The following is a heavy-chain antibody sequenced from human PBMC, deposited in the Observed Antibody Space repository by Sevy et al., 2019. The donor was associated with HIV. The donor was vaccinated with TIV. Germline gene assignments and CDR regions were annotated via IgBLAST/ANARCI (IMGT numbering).Heavy chain of an antibody. CDR2: ISGSGGST. V-gene: IGHV3-23*01. D-gene: IGHD2-2*02. CDR3: AKDRVEVVVPAAIGIFDY. Sequence: GGSLRLSCAASGFTFSSYAMSWVRQAPGKGLEWVSAISGSGGSTYYADSVKGRFTISRDNSKNTLYLQMNSLRAEDTAVYYCAKDRVEVVVPAAIGIFDYWGQGTLVTVSS. J-gene: IGHJ4*02. CDR1: GFTFSSYA.